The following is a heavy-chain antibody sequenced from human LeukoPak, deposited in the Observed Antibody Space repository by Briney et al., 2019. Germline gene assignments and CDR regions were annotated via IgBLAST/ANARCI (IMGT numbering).Heavy chain of an antibody. D-gene: IGHD1-26*01. Sequence: GGSLRLSCAASGFTFSSCAMSWVRQAPGKGLEWVSAISGSGGSTYYADSVKGRFTISRDNTKNTLYLQMNSLRAEDTAVYYCAKDSEWELPNYFDYWGQGTLVTVSS. CDR2: ISGSGGST. CDR3: AKDSEWELPNYFDY. CDR1: GFTFSSCA. V-gene: IGHV3-23*01. J-gene: IGHJ4*02.